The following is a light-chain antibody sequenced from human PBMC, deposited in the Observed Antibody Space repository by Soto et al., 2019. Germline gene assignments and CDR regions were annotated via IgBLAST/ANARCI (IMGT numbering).Light chain of an antibody. CDR1: SSDVGGYNY. J-gene: IGLJ1*01. Sequence: QSALTQPASVSGSPGQSITISCTGTSSDVGGYNYVSWYQQHPGKVPKLMIYDVSNRPSGVSNRFSGSKSGNTASLTISGLQAEDESDYYCSAYTSSSTLYGFGTGTKLTV. CDR3: SAYTSSSTLYG. CDR2: DVS. V-gene: IGLV2-14*01.